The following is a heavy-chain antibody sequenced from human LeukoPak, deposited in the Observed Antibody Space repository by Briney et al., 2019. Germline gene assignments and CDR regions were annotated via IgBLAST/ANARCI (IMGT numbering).Heavy chain of an antibody. V-gene: IGHV1-2*02. Sequence: ASVKVSCKASGYTFTGYYMHWVRQAPGQGLEWMGWINPSSGGTNYAQKFQGRVTMTRDTSISTAYMELSRLRSDDTAVYYCAASYDYYYYYYMDVWGKGTTVTISS. CDR2: INPSSGGT. CDR3: AASYDYYYYYYMDV. D-gene: IGHD1-26*01. CDR1: GYTFTGYY. J-gene: IGHJ6*03.